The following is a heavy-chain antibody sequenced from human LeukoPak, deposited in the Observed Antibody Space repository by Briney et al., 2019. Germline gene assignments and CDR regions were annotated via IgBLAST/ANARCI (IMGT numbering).Heavy chain of an antibody. CDR2: MNPNSGNT. D-gene: IGHD1-26*01. V-gene: IGHV1-8*01. J-gene: IGHJ4*02. CDR1: GYTFTSYD. CDR3: ARGEGSRWDLDY. Sequence: ASVTVSCKASGYTFTSYDINGVRQAAGQGLEWMGWMNPNSGNTGYAQKFQGRVTMTRNTSISTAYMELSSLRSEDTAVYYCARGEGSRWDLDYWGQGTLVTVSA.